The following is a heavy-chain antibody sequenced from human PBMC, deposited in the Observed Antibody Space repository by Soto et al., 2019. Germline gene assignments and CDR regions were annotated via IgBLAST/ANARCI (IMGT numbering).Heavy chain of an antibody. CDR2: SSDRRTGNT. D-gene: IGHD2-21*02. V-gene: IGHV3-23*01. CDR3: TTWLTAHFDY. Sequence: GFLRLACAASGFSFSSYTVNWVRRAPGKGLEWVATSSDRRTGNTHYSDSVRGRFTLSRDYSRNILFLQMDSLRADDTDLYYCTTWLTAHFDYWGRGTQVTVSS. CDR1: GFSFSSYT. J-gene: IGHJ4*02.